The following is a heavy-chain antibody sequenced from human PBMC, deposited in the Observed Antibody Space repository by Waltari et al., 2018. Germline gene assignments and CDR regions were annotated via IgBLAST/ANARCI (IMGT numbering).Heavy chain of an antibody. J-gene: IGHJ4*02. Sequence: EVQLVXXGXEVKKXXATVXXSXXXXXYTFTDXXMHXVXQAXGKGXEWMGRVDPEXXETIYAXKFQGRXXITADTSXXXAYMXLXXLXSEDTXXYYCATXXXXFXPDYXGQGTLX. CDR1: XYTFTDXX. CDR2: VDPEXXET. V-gene: IGHV1-69-2*01. CDR3: ATXXXXFXPDY.